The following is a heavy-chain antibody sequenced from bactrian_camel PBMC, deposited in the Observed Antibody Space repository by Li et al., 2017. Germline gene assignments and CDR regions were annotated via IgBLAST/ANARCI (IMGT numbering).Heavy chain of an antibody. CDR2: IYIEANNT. CDR3: AGGWRPWGYNCPVSPADYRY. CDR1: ASVYC. J-gene: IGHJ4*01. Sequence: HVQLVESGGGLVQAGGSLTLSCVASASVYCMGWFRQAPRKEREGVASIYIEANNTHYADSVKGRFTVSKDKARNTMNLRMNSLKPEDTALYYCAGGWRPWGYNCPVSPADYRYWGQGTQVTVS. V-gene: IGHV3-2*01. D-gene: IGHD5*01.